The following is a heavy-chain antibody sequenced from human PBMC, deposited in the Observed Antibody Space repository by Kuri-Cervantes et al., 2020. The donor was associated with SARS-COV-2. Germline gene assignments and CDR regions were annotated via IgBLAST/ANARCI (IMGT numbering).Heavy chain of an antibody. CDR1: GYTFTGYY. Sequence: SVKVSCKASGYTFTGYYMHWVRQAPGQAPEWMGWITPFNGNTKYAQKFQGRVTITRDRSMNTAYMELSSLRSEDTAMYYCARSGPGAISREDGACDIWGQGTMVTVSS. V-gene: IGHV1-45*02. CDR2: ITPFNGNT. CDR3: ARSGPGAISREDGACDI. D-gene: IGHD5-24*01. J-gene: IGHJ3*02.